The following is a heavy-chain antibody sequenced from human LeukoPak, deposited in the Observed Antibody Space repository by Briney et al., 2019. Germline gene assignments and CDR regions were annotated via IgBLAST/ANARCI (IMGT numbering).Heavy chain of an antibody. V-gene: IGHV3-7*01. CDR3: ARVRVRGIITYYFDY. J-gene: IGHJ4*02. D-gene: IGHD3-10*01. Sequence: GGSLRLSCAASGFTFSSYWMSWVRQAPGKGLVWVGNIKQDGSEKYYVDSVKGRFTISRDNAKNSLCLQMNSLRAEDTAVYYCARVRVRGIITYYFDYRGQGTLVTVSS. CDR1: GFTFSSYW. CDR2: IKQDGSEK.